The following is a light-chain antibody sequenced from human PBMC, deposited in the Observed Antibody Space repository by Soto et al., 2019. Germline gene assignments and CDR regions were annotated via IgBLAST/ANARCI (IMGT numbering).Light chain of an antibody. CDR2: DAS. J-gene: IGKJ4*01. V-gene: IGKV3-11*01. CDR1: QSFSSY. CDR3: QHRSNWPLT. Sequence: EIVLTQSPATLSLSPGERATLSCRASQSFSSYLAWYQQKPGQAPRLLIYDASNRATGIPARFSGSGSGTDFTLTISSLEPEDFAVYYCQHRSNWPLTFGGGTKGEIK.